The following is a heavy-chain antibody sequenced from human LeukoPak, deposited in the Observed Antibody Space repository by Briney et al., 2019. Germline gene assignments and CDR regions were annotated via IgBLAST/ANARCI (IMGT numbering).Heavy chain of an antibody. Sequence: SETLSLTCAVYGGSFSGYYWSWIRQPPGKGLEWIGEINHSGSTNYNPSLKSRVTISVDTSKNQFSLTLSSLTAADTAVYCCASVLLGSSGYWGDAFDVWGQGTMVTVS. D-gene: IGHD3-22*01. CDR3: ASVLLGSSGYWGDAFDV. V-gene: IGHV4-34*01. CDR2: INHSGST. CDR1: GGSFSGYY. J-gene: IGHJ3*01.